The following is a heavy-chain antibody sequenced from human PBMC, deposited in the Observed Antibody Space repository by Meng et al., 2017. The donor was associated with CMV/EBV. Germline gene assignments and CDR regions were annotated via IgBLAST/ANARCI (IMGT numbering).Heavy chain of an antibody. Sequence: GGSLRLSCVASGFTVSSNYMSWVRQAPGKGLEWVSVIYSGGSTYYADSVKGRFTISRDNSKNTLYLQMNSLRAEDTAVYYCARNPSGSYPGDFYDYWGQGTLVTVSS. J-gene: IGHJ4*02. D-gene: IGHD1-26*01. V-gene: IGHV3-53*01. CDR1: GFTVSSNY. CDR3: ARNPSGSYPGDFYDY. CDR2: IYSGGST.